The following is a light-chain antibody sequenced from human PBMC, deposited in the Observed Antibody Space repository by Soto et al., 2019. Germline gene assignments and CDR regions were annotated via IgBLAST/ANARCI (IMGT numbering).Light chain of an antibody. CDR1: QSVDSRH. CDR2: AVS. CDR3: QQYGSSPRYS. Sequence: DIVMTQSPGTLSLSPGERATLSCRASQSVDSRHLAWYQQKPGQAPRLVIHAVSRRATGIPDRFSGSGSGTDFTLTISRLEPEDFAEYYCQQYGSSPRYSFGQGTKLEIK. V-gene: IGKV3-20*01. J-gene: IGKJ2*03.